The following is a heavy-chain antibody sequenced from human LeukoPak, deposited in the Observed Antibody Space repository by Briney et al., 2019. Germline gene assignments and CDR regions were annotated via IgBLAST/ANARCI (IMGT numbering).Heavy chain of an antibody. CDR2: IQSDGRTT. J-gene: IGHJ3*02. Sequence: PGGSLRLSCAASGFTFSNCWMHWVRQAPGKGLEWVSRIQSDGRTTTYADSVKGRFTISRDNAKNTLYPQMNSLRAEDTAVYYCARDRRSSDAFDIWGQGTMVTVSS. CDR3: ARDRRSSDAFDI. V-gene: IGHV3-74*01. D-gene: IGHD6-6*01. CDR1: GFTFSNCW.